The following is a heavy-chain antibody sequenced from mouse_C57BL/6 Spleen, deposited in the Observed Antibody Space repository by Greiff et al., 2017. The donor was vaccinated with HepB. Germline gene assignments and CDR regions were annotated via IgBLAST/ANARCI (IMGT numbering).Heavy chain of an antibody. V-gene: IGHV2-2*01. CDR3: ARKGYYYGSSLMDY. D-gene: IGHD1-1*01. J-gene: IGHJ4*01. Sequence: VMLVESGPGLVQPSQSLSITCTVSGFSLTSYGVHWVRQSPGKGLEWLGVIWSGGSTDYNAAFISRLSISKDNSKSQVFFKMNSLQADDTAIYYCARKGYYYGSSLMDYWGQGTSVTVSS. CDR2: IWSGGST. CDR1: GFSLTSYG.